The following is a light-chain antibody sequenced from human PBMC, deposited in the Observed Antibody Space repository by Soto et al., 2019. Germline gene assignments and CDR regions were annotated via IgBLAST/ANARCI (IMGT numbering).Light chain of an antibody. CDR3: NSYREDHPRFYV. J-gene: IGLJ1*01. Sequence: PASGTGLARQARSISCTEAHSDIGNYNYVSWYQHLPGKAPKLMIYDVGSRPSGVSSRFSGSKSGNTASLAISGLQAEDEADYYCNSYREDHPRFYVFGTGTKVTVL. V-gene: IGLV2-14*03. CDR1: HSDIGNYNY. CDR2: DVG.